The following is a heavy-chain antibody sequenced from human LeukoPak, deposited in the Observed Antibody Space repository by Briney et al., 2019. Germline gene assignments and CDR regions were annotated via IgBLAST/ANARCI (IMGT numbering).Heavy chain of an antibody. Sequence: ASVKVSCEASGYTFTSYYMHWVRQAPGQGLEWMGIINPSGGSTSYAQKFQGRVTMTRDTSTSTVYMELSSLRSEDTAVYYCARDRGIVVVPAAIYDYWGQGTLVTVSS. D-gene: IGHD2-2*02. CDR1: GYTFTSYY. CDR3: ARDRGIVVVPAAIYDY. V-gene: IGHV1-46*01. J-gene: IGHJ4*02. CDR2: INPSGGST.